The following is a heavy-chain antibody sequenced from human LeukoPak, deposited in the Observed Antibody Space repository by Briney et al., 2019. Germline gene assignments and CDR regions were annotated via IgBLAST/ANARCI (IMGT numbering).Heavy chain of an antibody. J-gene: IGHJ4*02. CDR3: ARDRHSSGWSAGYYSDY. D-gene: IGHD6-19*01. Sequence: ASVKVSCKASGYTFTGYYMHWVRQAPGQGLEWMGWINPNSGGTNYAQKFQGRVTMTRDTSISTAYMELSRLRSDDTAVYYCARDRHSSGWSAGYYSDYWGQGTLVTVSS. V-gene: IGHV1-2*02. CDR2: INPNSGGT. CDR1: GYTFTGYY.